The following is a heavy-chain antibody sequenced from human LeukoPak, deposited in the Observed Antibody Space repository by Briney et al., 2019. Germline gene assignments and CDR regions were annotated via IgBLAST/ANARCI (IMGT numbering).Heavy chain of an antibody. V-gene: IGHV1-24*01. CDR3: ATGYLVTAGLMDV. J-gene: IGHJ6*02. D-gene: IGHD6-13*01. CDR2: FEPEDGKT. Sequence: ASVKVSCKASGYTLTKLSMFWVRQAPGKGLEWMGSFEPEDGKTVYAQKFQGRVTMTEDTSTDTAYMELSSLRSEDTAVYYCATGYLVTAGLMDVWGQGTTVTVSS. CDR1: GYTLTKLS.